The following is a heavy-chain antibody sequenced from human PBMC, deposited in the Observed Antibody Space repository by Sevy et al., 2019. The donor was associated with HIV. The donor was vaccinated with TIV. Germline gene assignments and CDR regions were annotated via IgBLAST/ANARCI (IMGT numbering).Heavy chain of an antibody. V-gene: IGHV1-18*01. CDR3: ARVVMSSSWPCFDY. CDR1: GYTFTTYA. Sequence: ASVKVSCKASGYTFTTYAITWVRQAPGEGLEWMGWISVSNGNRNYAQKVQDRVTMTTDTSTNTAYMELRSLRSDDTAMYYCARVVMSSSWPCFDYWGQGTLVTVSS. D-gene: IGHD6-13*01. CDR2: ISVSNGNR. J-gene: IGHJ4*02.